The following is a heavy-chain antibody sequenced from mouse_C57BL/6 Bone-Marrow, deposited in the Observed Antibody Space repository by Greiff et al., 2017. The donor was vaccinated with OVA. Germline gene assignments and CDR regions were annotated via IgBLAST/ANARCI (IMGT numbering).Heavy chain of an antibody. Sequence: QVQLQQPGAELVKPGASVKMSCKASGYTFTSYWITWVKQRPGQGLEWIGDIYPGSGSTNYNEKFKSKATLTVDKSSSTAYMQLSSLTSEDSAVYYCARRGYGYGAWFAYWGQGTLVTVSA. V-gene: IGHV1-55*01. CDR2: IYPGSGST. D-gene: IGHD2-2*01. J-gene: IGHJ3*01. CDR1: GYTFTSYW. CDR3: ARRGYGYGAWFAY.